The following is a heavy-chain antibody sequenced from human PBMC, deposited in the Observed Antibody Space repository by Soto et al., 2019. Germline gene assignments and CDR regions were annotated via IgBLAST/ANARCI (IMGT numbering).Heavy chain of an antibody. CDR1: GYTFTSYG. D-gene: IGHD3-10*01. CDR2: ISAYNGNT. V-gene: IGHV1-18*01. J-gene: IGHJ4*02. CDR3: ARGFSSYSDH. Sequence: ASVKVSCKASGYTFTSYGISWVRQAPGQGLEWTGWISAYNGNTNYAQKLQGRVTLTRDTSISTAYMDLSSLTSADTAVYFCARGFSSYSDHWAQGTLVTVS.